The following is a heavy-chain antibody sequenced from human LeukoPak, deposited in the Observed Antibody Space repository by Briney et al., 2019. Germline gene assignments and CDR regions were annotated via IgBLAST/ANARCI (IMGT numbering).Heavy chain of an antibody. CDR1: GGSISSYY. CDR2: IYYSGST. J-gene: IGHJ4*02. V-gene: IGHV4-59*01. D-gene: IGHD3-10*01. Sequence: SETLSLTCTVSGGSISSYYWSWIRQPPGKGLEWIGYIYYSGSTNYNPSLKSRVTISVDTSKNQFSLKLSSVTAADTAVYYCAREGHYYGSGSYSIDYWGQGTLVTVSS. CDR3: AREGHYYGSGSYSIDY.